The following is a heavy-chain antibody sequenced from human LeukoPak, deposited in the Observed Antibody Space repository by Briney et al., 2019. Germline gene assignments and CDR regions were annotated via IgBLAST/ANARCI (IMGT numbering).Heavy chain of an antibody. CDR1: GFTVSSNY. J-gene: IGHJ1*01. CDR3: ATYSSSNGREFQY. D-gene: IGHD2-2*01. CDR2: IYSGGST. Sequence: GGSLRLSCAASGFTVSSNYMSWVRQAPGKGLEWVSVIYSGGSTYYADSVKGRFTISRDNSKNTLYLQMNSLRAEDTAVYYCATYSSSNGREFQYWGQGTLVTVSS. V-gene: IGHV3-66*01.